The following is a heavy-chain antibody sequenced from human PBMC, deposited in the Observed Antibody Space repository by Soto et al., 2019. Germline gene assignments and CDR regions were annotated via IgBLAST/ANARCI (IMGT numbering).Heavy chain of an antibody. V-gene: IGHV3-30*18. CDR3: AKDSGTKTVTPTYYFDY. CDR1: GFTFSSYG. Sequence: PGGSLRLSCAASGFTFSSYGMHWVRQAPGKGLEWVAVISYDGSIKYYADSVKGRFTISRDNSKNTLYLQMNSLRAEDTAVYYCAKDSGTKTVTPTYYFDYWGQGTLVTVSS. D-gene: IGHD4-17*01. J-gene: IGHJ4*02. CDR2: ISYDGSIK.